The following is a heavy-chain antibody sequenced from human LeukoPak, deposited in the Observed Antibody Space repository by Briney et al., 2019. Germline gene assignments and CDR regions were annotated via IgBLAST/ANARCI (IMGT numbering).Heavy chain of an antibody. Sequence: ASVKVSCKASGYTFTSYYMHWVRQAPGQGLEWMGIINPSGGSTSYAQKFQGRVTMTRDMSTSTVYMELSSLRSEDTAVYYCARERRITMIVVVGGPFDYWGQGTLVTVSS. J-gene: IGHJ4*02. CDR2: INPSGGST. V-gene: IGHV1-46*01. CDR1: GYTFTSYY. CDR3: ARERRITMIVVVGGPFDY. D-gene: IGHD3-22*01.